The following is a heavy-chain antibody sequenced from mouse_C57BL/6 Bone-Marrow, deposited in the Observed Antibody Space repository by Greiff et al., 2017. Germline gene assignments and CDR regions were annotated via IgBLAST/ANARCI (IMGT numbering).Heavy chain of an antibody. CDR3: TPHYYAMDY. V-gene: IGHV14-4*01. CDR1: GFNIKDDY. Sequence: VQLKQSGAELVRPGASVKLSCTASGFNIKDDYMHWVKQRPEQGLEWIGWIDPENGDTEYASKFQGKATITADTSSNTAYLPLSSLTSEDTAVYYCTPHYYAMDYWGQGTSVTVSS. J-gene: IGHJ4*01. CDR2: IDPENGDT.